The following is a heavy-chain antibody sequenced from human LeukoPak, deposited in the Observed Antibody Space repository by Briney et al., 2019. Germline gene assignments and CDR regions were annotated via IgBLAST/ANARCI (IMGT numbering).Heavy chain of an antibody. J-gene: IGHJ6*01. Sequence: ASVKVSCKASGYTFTGYYMHWVRQAPGQGLEWMGWINPNSGGTNYAQKIQGTATMTRDTSTSTAYMELSRLRSDYAAVYYWARDPLSGSYADYYDGMDGWGEGTTVTVSS. CDR2: INPNSGGT. D-gene: IGHD1-26*01. CDR1: GYTFTGYY. CDR3: ARDPLSGSYADYYDGMDG. V-gene: IGHV1-2*02.